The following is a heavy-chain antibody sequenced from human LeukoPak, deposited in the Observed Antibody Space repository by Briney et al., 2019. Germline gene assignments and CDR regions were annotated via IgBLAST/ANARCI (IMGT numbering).Heavy chain of an antibody. D-gene: IGHD1-1*01. CDR3: ARGSWKFDP. J-gene: IGHJ5*02. CDR2: IYYTEST. Sequence: SATLSLTCTVSGGSISNNYWSWIRQPPGKGLEWIGYIYYTESTNYNPFLKSRVTISLDPSKNHFSLKLSSVTAADTAVYYCARGSWKFDPWGQGTLVTVSS. CDR1: GGSISNNY. V-gene: IGHV4-59*01.